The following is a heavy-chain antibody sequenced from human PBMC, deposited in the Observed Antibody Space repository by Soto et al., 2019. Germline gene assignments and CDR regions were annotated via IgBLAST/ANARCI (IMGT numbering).Heavy chain of an antibody. D-gene: IGHD3-9*01. Sequence: QVQLVQSGAEVKKPGSSVNVSCKASGGTFSSYTISWVRQAPGQGLEWMGRIIPILGIANYAQKFQGRVTITADKSTSTAYMELSSLRSEDTAVYYCASEYYDILTGSNDAFDIWGQGTMVTVSS. V-gene: IGHV1-69*02. CDR2: IIPILGIA. J-gene: IGHJ3*02. CDR3: ASEYYDILTGSNDAFDI. CDR1: GGTFSSYT.